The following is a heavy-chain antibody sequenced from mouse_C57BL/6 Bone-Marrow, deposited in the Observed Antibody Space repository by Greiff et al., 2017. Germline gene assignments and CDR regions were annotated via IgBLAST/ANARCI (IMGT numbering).Heavy chain of an antibody. J-gene: IGHJ2*01. V-gene: IGHV14-2*01. CDR3: AYFHYGSSYRGDYFDY. D-gene: IGHD1-1*01. Sequence: VQLQHSGAELVKPGASVKLSCTASGFNIKDYYMHWVKQRTEQGLEWIGRIDPEDGETKYAPKFQGKATITADTSSNTAYLQLSSLTSEDTAVYYCAYFHYGSSYRGDYFDYWGQGTTLTVSS. CDR2: IDPEDGET. CDR1: GFNIKDYY.